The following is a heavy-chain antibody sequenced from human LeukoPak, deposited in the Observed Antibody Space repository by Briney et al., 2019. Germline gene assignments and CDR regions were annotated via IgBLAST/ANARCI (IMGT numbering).Heavy chain of an antibody. CDR3: ARAPSGYHNT. CDR1: EFSVGSNY. J-gene: IGHJ4*02. Sequence: GGSLRLSCAASEFSVGSNYMTWVRQAPGKGLEWVSLIYSGGSTYYADSVKGRFTISRDNSKNTLYLQMNSLRAEDTAVYYCARAPSGYHNTGGQGTLVTVSS. CDR2: IYSGGST. D-gene: IGHD5-12*01. V-gene: IGHV3-66*01.